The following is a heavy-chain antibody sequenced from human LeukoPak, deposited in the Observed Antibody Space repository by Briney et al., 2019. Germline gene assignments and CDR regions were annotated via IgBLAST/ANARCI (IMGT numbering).Heavy chain of an antibody. CDR3: ARDFDEFWSGYYRDYYYYMDV. J-gene: IGHJ6*03. CDR2: IYTCGSP. CDR1: GGSISSGSYY. V-gene: IGHV4-61*02. Sequence: SETLSLTCTVSGGSISSGSYYWSWIRQPAGKGLEWIGRIYTCGSPNYNPSLKSRVTISVDTSKNQLSLKLSSVTAADTAVYYCARDFDEFWSGYYRDYYYYMDVWGKGTTVTVSS. D-gene: IGHD3-3*01.